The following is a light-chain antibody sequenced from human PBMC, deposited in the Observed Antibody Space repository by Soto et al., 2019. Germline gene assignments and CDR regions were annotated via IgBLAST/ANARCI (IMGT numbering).Light chain of an antibody. Sequence: DIQMTQSHSTLSGSVGDRVTITCRASQTISSWLAWYQQKPGKAPKLLIYDASSLESGVPSRFSGSGSGTEFTLTISSLQPDDFATYYCQQYNSYPLTFSGGTKVDIK. CDR3: QQYNSYPLT. CDR2: DAS. V-gene: IGKV1-5*01. J-gene: IGKJ4*01. CDR1: QTISSW.